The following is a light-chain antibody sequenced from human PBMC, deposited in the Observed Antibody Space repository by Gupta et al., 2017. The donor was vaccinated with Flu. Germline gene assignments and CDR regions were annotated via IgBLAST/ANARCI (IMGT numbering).Light chain of an antibody. Sequence: IVITPSPDSLAVSLGARATINCKSSQSVLYSSNNKNYLAWYQQKPGQPPKLLIYWASTRESGVPDRFSGSGSGTDFTLTISSRQAEDVAVYYCQQYYSTPYSFGQGTKLEIK. CDR3: QQYYSTPYS. V-gene: IGKV4-1*01. J-gene: IGKJ2*03. CDR1: QSVLYSSNNKNY. CDR2: WAS.